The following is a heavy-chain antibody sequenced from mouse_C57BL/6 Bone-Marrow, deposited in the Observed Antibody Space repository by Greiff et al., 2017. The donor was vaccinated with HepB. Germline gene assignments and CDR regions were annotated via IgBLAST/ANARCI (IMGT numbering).Heavy chain of an antibody. D-gene: IGHD3-1*01. J-gene: IGHJ4*01. CDR2: INPGSGGT. CDR3: ARLGYYYAMDY. V-gene: IGHV1-54*01. Sequence: QVQLQQSGAELVRPGTSVKVSCKASGYAFTNYLIEWVKQRPGQGLEWIGVINPGSGGTNYNEKFKGKATLTADKSSSTAYMPLSSLTSEDSAVYFCARLGYYYAMDYWGQGTSVTVSS. CDR1: GYAFTNYL.